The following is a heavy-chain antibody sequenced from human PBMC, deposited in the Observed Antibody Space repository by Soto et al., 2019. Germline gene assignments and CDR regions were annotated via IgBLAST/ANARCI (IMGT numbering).Heavy chain of an antibody. V-gene: IGHV5-51*01. CDR3: ARASAAGKYYYGMDV. J-gene: IGHJ6*02. D-gene: IGHD6-13*01. CDR2: IYPGDSDT. Sequence: EVQLVQSGAEVKKPGESLKISCKGSGYSFTSYWIGWVRQMPGKGLEWMGIIYPGDSDTRYSPSFQGQVTISADKSISTGYLQWSSLKASDTAMHYCARASAAGKYYYGMDVWGQGTTVTVSS. CDR1: GYSFTSYW.